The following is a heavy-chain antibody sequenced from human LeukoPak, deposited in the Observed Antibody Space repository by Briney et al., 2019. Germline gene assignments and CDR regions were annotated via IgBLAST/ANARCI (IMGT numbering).Heavy chain of an antibody. V-gene: IGHV3-21*01. CDR2: ITSSSTYI. D-gene: IGHD3-22*01. Sequence: GGSLRLSCAASGFTFSNYNMNWVRQAPGKGLEWVSSITSSSTYIYYADSVKGRFTISRDNAKNSLYLQMNSLRAEDTAVYYCARSPPRDSSGYCYVQSRGDAFDIWGQGTMVTVSS. CDR1: GFTFSNYN. CDR3: ARSPPRDSSGYCYVQSRGDAFDI. J-gene: IGHJ3*02.